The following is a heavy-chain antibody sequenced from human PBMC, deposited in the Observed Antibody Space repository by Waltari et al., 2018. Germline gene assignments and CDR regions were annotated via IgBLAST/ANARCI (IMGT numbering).Heavy chain of an antibody. D-gene: IGHD2-2*01. J-gene: IGHJ6*03. CDR1: GFTFSSYW. CDR3: ARAGYCSSTSCYLVYMDV. Sequence: EVQLVESGGGLVQPGGSLRLSCAASGFTFSSYWMSWVRQAPGKGLEWVANRKQDGREKYNVDSVKGRFTIARDNAKNSLYLQMNSLRAEDTAVYYCARAGYCSSTSCYLVYMDVWGKGTTVTISS. CDR2: RKQDGREK. V-gene: IGHV3-7*01.